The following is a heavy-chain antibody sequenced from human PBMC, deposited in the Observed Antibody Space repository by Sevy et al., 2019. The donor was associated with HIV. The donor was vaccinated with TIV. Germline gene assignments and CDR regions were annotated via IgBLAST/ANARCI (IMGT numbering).Heavy chain of an antibody. CDR1: GFTFSSYA. CDR2: ISSSGRST. Sequence: GGSLRLSCAASGFTFSSYAMNWVRQAPGKGLEWVSSISSSGRSTYYADSVEGRFTISRDNSEYTLYLQMNSLRADDTAVYYCAKGYCSGGSCPRDYYYYGMDVWGQGTTVTVSS. CDR3: AKGYCSGGSCPRDYYYYGMDV. D-gene: IGHD2-15*01. V-gene: IGHV3-23*01. J-gene: IGHJ6*02.